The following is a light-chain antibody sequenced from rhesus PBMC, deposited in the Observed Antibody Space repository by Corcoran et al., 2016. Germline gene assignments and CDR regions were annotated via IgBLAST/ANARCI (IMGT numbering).Light chain of an antibody. J-gene: IGKJ3*01. CDR3: QHSYNAPFT. Sequence: DIQMTQSPSSLSASVGDRVTSTRRASQGMTNDVAWYQQKQGEVPKLVIYEASHLQARTPSRFSGRGSGTAFTLPISRLLSEAFAISFCQHSYNAPFTFGPVTKLHIK. CDR1: QGMTND. V-gene: IGKV1-25*01. CDR2: EAS.